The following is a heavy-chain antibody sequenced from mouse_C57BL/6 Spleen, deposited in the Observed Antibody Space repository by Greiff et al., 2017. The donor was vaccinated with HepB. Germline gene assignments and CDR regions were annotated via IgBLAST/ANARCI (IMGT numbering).Heavy chain of an antibody. CDR3: ARRYYSNSYAMDY. Sequence: EVHLVESGGDLVKPGGSLKLSCAASGFTFSSYGMSWVRQTPDKRLEWVATISSGGSYTYYPDSVKGRFTISRDNAKNTLYLQMSSLKSEDTAMYYCARRYYSNSYAMDYWGQGTSVTVSS. J-gene: IGHJ4*01. D-gene: IGHD2-5*01. CDR2: ISSGGSYT. CDR1: GFTFSSYG. V-gene: IGHV5-6*01.